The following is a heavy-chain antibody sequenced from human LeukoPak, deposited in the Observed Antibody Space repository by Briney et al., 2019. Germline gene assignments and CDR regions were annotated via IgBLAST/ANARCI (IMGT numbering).Heavy chain of an antibody. CDR1: GFTFSSYG. D-gene: IGHD3-22*01. V-gene: IGHV3-30*02. J-gene: IGHJ4*02. CDR3: AKGDDYYDSSGYDYFDY. Sequence: GGSLRLSCAASGFTFSSYGMHWVRQAPGKGLEWVAFIRYDGSSKYYADSVKGRFTISRDNSKNTLYLQMNSLRAEDTAVYYCAKGDDYYDSSGYDYFDYWGQGTLVTVSS. CDR2: IRYDGSSK.